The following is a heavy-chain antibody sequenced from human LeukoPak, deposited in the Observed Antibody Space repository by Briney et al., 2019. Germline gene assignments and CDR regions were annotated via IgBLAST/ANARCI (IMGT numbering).Heavy chain of an antibody. Sequence: GGSLRLSCAASGFTFDDYAMHWVRQAPGKGLEWVSGISWNSGSIGYADSVKGRFTISRDNAKNSLYLQLNSLRPEDMALYYCAKAISSSWYVGWFDPWGQGTLVTVSS. CDR2: ISWNSGSI. V-gene: IGHV3-9*03. D-gene: IGHD6-13*01. J-gene: IGHJ5*02. CDR3: AKAISSSWYVGWFDP. CDR1: GFTFDDYA.